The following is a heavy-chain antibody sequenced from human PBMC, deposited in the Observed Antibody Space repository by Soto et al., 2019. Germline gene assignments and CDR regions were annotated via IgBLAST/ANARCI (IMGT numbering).Heavy chain of an antibody. J-gene: IGHJ6*02. V-gene: IGHV1-69*13. CDR3: AGDSTMTNLYGMDV. D-gene: IGHD3-22*01. CDR1: GGTFSSYS. Sequence: GASVKVSCKASGGTFSSYSINWVRQAPGQGLEWMGGIFPVFGTANYAQKFQGRVTITADESTTAAYMELSGLRSDDTAVYYCAGDSTMTNLYGMDVWGQGTTVTAP. CDR2: IFPVFGTA.